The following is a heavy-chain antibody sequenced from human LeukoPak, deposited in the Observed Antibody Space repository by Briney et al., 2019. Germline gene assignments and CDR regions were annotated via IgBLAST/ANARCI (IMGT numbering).Heavy chain of an antibody. V-gene: IGHV4-39*01. CDR1: GGSISSDVHY. CDR3: TRRGSGNGGTYAGMDV. D-gene: IGHD1-26*01. Sequence: NPSETLSLTCTVAGGSISSDVHYWDWIRQAPGEGLEWIGSLLYNGNTWYNPSLESRVTISVDTSENQFSLRLTSVNAADTALYFCTRRGSGNGGTYAGMDVWGPGTSVTVSS. J-gene: IGHJ6*02. CDR2: LLYNGNT.